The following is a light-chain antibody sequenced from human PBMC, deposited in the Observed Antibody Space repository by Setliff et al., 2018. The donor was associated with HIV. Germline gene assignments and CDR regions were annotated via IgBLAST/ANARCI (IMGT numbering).Light chain of an antibody. J-gene: IGLJ3*02. Sequence: QSVLTQPPSASGTPGQRVTISCSGSSSNIGSYYVYWYQQLPGTAPKLLIYRNNQRPSGVPDRFSGSKSGTSASLAISGLRSEDEADYYCAAWDDSLSGPVFGGGT. V-gene: IGLV1-47*01. CDR3: AAWDDSLSGPV. CDR2: RNN. CDR1: SSNIGSYY.